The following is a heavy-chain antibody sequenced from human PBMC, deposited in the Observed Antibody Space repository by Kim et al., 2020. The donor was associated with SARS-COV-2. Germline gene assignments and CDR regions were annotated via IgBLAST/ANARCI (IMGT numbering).Heavy chain of an antibody. D-gene: IGHD3-22*01. CDR2: ISGSGGST. J-gene: IGHJ6*02. V-gene: IGHV3-23*01. CDR1: GFTFSSYA. CDR3: AKENYDSSGYYLYYYYGMDV. Sequence: GGSLRLSCAASGFTFSSYAMSWVRQAPGKGLEWVSAISGSGGSTYYADSVKGRFTISRDNSKNTLYLQMNSLRAEDTAVYYCAKENYDSSGYYLYYYYGMDVWGQGTTVTVSS.